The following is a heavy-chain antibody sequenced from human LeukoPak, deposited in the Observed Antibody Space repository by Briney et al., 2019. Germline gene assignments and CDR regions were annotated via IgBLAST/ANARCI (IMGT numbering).Heavy chain of an antibody. J-gene: IGHJ4*02. V-gene: IGHV1-8*03. D-gene: IGHD5-24*01. CDR3: ARSELQFDYFDY. Sequence: ASVKVSCKASGYTFTSYDINWVRQATGQGLEWMGWMNPNSGNTGYAQKFQGRVTITRNTSISTAYMELSSLRSEDTAVYYCARSELQFDYFDYWGQGTLVTVSS. CDR2: MNPNSGNT. CDR1: GYTFTSYD.